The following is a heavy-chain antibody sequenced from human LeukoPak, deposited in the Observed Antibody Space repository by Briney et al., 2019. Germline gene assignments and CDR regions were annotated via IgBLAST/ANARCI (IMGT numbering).Heavy chain of an antibody. J-gene: IGHJ4*02. CDR2: LSGRGRNT. CDR1: GFTFSSYA. CDR3: AKSIMGTTGLLDS. D-gene: IGHD1-1*01. Sequence: SGGSLRLSCAASGFTFSSYAMSWVRQAPGKGLEWVSVLSGRGRNTNYADSVKGRFTISRDNSKNTLFLQMNSLRADDTAVYYCAKSIMGTTGLLDSWGQGTLVTVSS. V-gene: IGHV3-23*01.